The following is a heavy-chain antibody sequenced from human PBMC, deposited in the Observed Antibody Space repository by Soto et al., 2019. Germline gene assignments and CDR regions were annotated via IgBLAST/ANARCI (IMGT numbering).Heavy chain of an antibody. V-gene: IGHV5-10-1*01. D-gene: IGHD3-3*01. J-gene: IGHJ6*02. CDR2: IDPSDSYT. CDR3: ARARSITIFGVVGFEMDV. Sequence: LKISCKGSGYTFTDYWINWVRQMPGKGLEWMGRIDPSDSYTKYSPSFQGHVTISADKSISTAYLEWSSLEASDTAMYYCARARSITIFGVVGFEMDVWGQGTTVTVSS. CDR1: GYTFTDYW.